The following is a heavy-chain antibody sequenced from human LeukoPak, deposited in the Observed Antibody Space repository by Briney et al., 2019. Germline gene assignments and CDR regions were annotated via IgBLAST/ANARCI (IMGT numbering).Heavy chain of an antibody. J-gene: IGHJ4*02. CDR2: IYYSGST. Sequence: SETLSLTCTVSGGSISSSSYYWGWIRQPPGKGLEWIGSIYYSGSTYYNPSLKSRVTISVDTSKNQFSLKLSSVTATDTAVYYCRGMAAAGRDYWGQGTLVTVSS. CDR3: RGMAAAGRDY. CDR1: GGSISSSSYY. D-gene: IGHD6-13*01. V-gene: IGHV4-39*07.